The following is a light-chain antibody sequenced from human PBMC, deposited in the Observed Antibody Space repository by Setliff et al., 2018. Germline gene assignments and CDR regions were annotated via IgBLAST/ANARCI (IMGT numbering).Light chain of an antibody. CDR2: DVT. V-gene: IGLV2-14*03. Sequence: QSALAQPASVSGSPGQSITISCTGTGSDVGTSKYVSWYQQHPGKAPKLIIYDVTTRPSGVSNRFSGSKSGTTASLTISGLQAEDEADYYCSIHRSRGYVFGTGTKVTVL. CDR1: GSDVGTSKY. CDR3: SIHRSRGYV. J-gene: IGLJ1*01.